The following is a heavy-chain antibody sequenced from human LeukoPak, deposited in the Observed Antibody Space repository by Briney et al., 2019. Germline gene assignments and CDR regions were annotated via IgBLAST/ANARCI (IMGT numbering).Heavy chain of an antibody. D-gene: IGHD2-2*01. CDR1: GFTFSSYA. CDR3: ARGGGYCSSTSCYPNWFDP. CDR2: ISYDGSNK. J-gene: IGHJ5*02. V-gene: IGHV3-30*04. Sequence: GGSLRLSCAASGFTFSSYAMHWVRQAPGKGLEWVAVISYDGSNKYYADSVKGRFTISRDNSKNTPYLQMNSMRAEDTAVYYCARGGGYCSSTSCYPNWFDPWGQGTLVTVSS.